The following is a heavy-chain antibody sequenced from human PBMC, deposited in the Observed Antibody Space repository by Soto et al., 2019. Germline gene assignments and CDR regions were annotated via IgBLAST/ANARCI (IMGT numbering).Heavy chain of an antibody. D-gene: IGHD6-13*01. V-gene: IGHV1-18*01. CDR2: ISAYNGNT. CDR3: ARDRPIAALKDGMDV. J-gene: IGHJ6*02. CDR1: GYAFTSYG. Sequence: ASVKVSCKASGYAFTSYGISWVRQAPGQGLEWMGWISAYNGNTNYAQKLQGRVTMTTDTSTSTAYMELRSLRSDDTAVYYCARDRPIAALKDGMDVWGQGTTVTVSS.